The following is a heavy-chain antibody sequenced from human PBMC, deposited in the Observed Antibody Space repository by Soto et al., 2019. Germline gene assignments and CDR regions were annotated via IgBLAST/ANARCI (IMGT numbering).Heavy chain of an antibody. J-gene: IGHJ6*03. D-gene: IGHD3-10*01. Sequence: SEPLSLTCTISGGSISSYYWSWIRQPPGKGLEWIGYMYNSGSTNYNPSLKSRVTISEDTSKNQFSLKLSSVTAADTAVYYCARASGTYYNLGYYYYMDVWGKGTTVTVSS. CDR1: GGSISSYY. V-gene: IGHV4-59*01. CDR3: ARASGTYYNLGYYYYMDV. CDR2: MYNSGST.